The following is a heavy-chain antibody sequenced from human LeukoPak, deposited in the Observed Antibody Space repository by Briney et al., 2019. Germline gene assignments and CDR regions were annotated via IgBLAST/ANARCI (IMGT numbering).Heavy chain of an antibody. CDR1: GFTFSSYG. D-gene: IGHD2-2*01. CDR3: AKDLRDIVVVPAASGYYYYYGMDV. CDR2: ISYDGSNK. Sequence: PGGSLRLSCAASGFTFSSYGMHWVRQAPGKGLEWVAVISYDGSNKYYADSVKGRFTISRDNSKNTLYLQMNSLRAEDTAVYYCAKDLRDIVVVPAASGYYYYYGMDVWGQGTTVTVSS. J-gene: IGHJ6*02. V-gene: IGHV3-30*18.